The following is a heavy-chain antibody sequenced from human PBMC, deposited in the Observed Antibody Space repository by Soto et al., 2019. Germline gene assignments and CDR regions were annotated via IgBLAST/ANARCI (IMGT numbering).Heavy chain of an antibody. D-gene: IGHD5-18*01. CDR2: ISYDGSNK. J-gene: IGHJ4*02. CDR1: GFTFSSYA. Sequence: QVQLVESGGGVVQPGRSLRLSCAASGFTFSSYAMHWVHQAPGKGLEWVAVISYDGSNKYYADSVKGRFTISRDNSKNTLYLQMNSLRAEDTAVYYCARDLQQSDYWGQGTLVTVSS. V-gene: IGHV3-30-3*01. CDR3: ARDLQQSDY.